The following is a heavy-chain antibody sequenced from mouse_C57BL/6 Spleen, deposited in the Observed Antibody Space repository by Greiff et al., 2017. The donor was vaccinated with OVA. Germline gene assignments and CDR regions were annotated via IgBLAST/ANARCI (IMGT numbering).Heavy chain of an antibody. CDR2: ISTYYGDA. Sequence: QVQLQQSGPELVRPGVSVKISCQGSCYTFPYSALPFFPPRHSPLLSWIGVISTYYGDASYNQKFKDKATMTVDKSSSTAYMELARLTSEDSAVYYCARWSKDRFAYWGQGTLVTVSA. J-gene: IGHJ3*01. V-gene: IGHV1-67*01. CDR3: ARWSKDRFAY. CDR1: CYTFPYSA.